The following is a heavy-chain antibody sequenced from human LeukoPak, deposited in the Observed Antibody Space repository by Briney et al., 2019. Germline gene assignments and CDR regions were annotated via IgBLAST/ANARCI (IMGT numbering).Heavy chain of an antibody. Sequence: GGSLRLSCAASGFTFSNAWMNWVRQAPGKGLEWVGRIRSNSDGGTIDYAAPVKGRFALSRDDSKNTLYLQMNSLQTEDTAVYYCATDFYDTTWGQGTLVTVSS. CDR3: ATDFYDTT. J-gene: IGHJ5*02. V-gene: IGHV3-15*07. CDR2: IRSNSDGGTI. CDR1: GFTFSNAW. D-gene: IGHD3-22*01.